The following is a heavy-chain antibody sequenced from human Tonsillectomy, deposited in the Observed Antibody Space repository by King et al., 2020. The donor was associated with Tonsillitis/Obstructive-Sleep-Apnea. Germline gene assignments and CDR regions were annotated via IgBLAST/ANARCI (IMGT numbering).Heavy chain of an antibody. Sequence: QLQESGPGLVKPSETLSLTCTVSGGSISSYYWSWIRQPPGKGLEWIGYIYYSGSTNYNPSLKSRVTITVDTSKNQFSLKLSSVTAADTAVYYCSRGIWGDNDAFDIWGQGTMVTVSS. CDR3: SRGIWGDNDAFDI. CDR2: IYYSGST. CDR1: GGSISSYY. V-gene: IGHV4-59*01. J-gene: IGHJ3*02. D-gene: IGHD3-16*01.